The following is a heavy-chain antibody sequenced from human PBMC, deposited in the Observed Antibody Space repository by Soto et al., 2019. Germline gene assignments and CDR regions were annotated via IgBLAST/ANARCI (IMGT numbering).Heavy chain of an antibody. D-gene: IGHD6-19*01. J-gene: IGHJ4*02. CDR1: AYTSTLYG. V-gene: IGHV1-18*01. CDR3: ATALGTSGWFDY. CDR2: IRAHNGET. Sequence: QVPLVQSGAAVKRPGASVKVSYKASAYTSTLYGITWVRQAPGQGLEWMGWIRAHNGETKFARKFQDRVTMTTDPSSSTVFMDLRTLTSDDTAVYYCATALGTSGWFDYWGQGTLVTVPS.